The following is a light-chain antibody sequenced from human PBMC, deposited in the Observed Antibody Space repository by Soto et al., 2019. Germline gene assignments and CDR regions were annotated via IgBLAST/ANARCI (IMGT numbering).Light chain of an antibody. CDR3: QAYDSSVSGWV. CDR2: GNN. V-gene: IGLV1-40*01. J-gene: IGLJ3*02. Sequence: QSVLTQPPSVSGAPGQRVTISCTGSSSNIGAGYDVHWYQQLPGTAPKLLIFGNNNRPSGVPDRFSGSKSGTSASLAITRLQAEDEADYYCQAYDSSVSGWVFGGGTKPTVL. CDR1: SSNIGAGYD.